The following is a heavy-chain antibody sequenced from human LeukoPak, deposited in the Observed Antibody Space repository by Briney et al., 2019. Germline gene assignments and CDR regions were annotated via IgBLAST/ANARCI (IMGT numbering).Heavy chain of an antibody. Sequence: VGSVKVSCKASGYTFTGYYMHWVRQAPGQGLEWMGWINPNSGGTNYAQKFQGRVTMTRDTSISTAYMELSRLRSDDTAVYYCARGRRIAAAGLNWFDPWGQGTLVTVSS. CDR2: INPNSGGT. CDR3: ARGRRIAAAGLNWFDP. J-gene: IGHJ5*02. CDR1: GYTFTGYY. V-gene: IGHV1-2*02. D-gene: IGHD6-13*01.